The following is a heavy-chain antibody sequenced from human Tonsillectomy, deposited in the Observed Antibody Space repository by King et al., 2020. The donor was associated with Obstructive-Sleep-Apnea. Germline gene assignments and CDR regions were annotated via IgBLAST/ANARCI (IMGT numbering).Heavy chain of an antibody. CDR1: GFTFSDYY. J-gene: IGHJ4*02. D-gene: IGHD5-12*01. V-gene: IGHV3-11*06. CDR3: ARDQVATQDDPLDY. Sequence: VQLVESGGRLVKPGGSLRLSCAASGFTFSDYYMSWIRQAPGKGLEWVSYISSSSSYTNYAASVKGRFTISRANAKNSLSLQMNSLRAEYTAVYYCARDQVATQDDPLDYWGQGTLVTVSS. CDR2: ISSSSSYT.